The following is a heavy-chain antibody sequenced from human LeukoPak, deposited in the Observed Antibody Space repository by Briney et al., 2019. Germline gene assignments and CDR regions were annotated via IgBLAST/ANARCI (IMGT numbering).Heavy chain of an antibody. J-gene: IGHJ4*02. V-gene: IGHV4-31*03. Sequence: PSQTLSLTCTVSGDSISSGGYYWTWIRQHPGKGLEWIGYIYYSGSTYYNPSLKSRVTMSVDTSKNQFSLKLSSVTAADTAVYYCARVTRGVITFDYWGQGTLVTVSS. CDR3: ARVTRGVITFDY. CDR1: GDSISSGGYY. CDR2: IYYSGST. D-gene: IGHD3-10*01.